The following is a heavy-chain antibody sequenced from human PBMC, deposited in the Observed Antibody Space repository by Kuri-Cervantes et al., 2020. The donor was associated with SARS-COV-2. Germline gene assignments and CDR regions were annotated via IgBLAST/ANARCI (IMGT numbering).Heavy chain of an antibody. J-gene: IGHJ4*02. V-gene: IGHV1-2*02. CDR3: ASGSIAAAGTLPSFDY. D-gene: IGHD6-13*01. CDR2: INPNSGGI. Sequence: ASVKVSCKASGYTFTGYYMHWVRQAPGQGLEWMGWINPNSGGINYAQKFQGRVTMTRDTSISTAYMELSRLRSDDTAVYYCASGSIAAAGTLPSFDYWGQGTLVTVSS. CDR1: GYTFTGYY.